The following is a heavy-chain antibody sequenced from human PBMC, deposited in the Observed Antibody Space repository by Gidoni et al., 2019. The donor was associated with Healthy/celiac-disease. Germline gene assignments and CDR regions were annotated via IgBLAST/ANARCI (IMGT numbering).Heavy chain of an antibody. CDR3: ARGDNSHCFDP. CDR1: GGSFSGYY. CDR2: INHSGST. D-gene: IGHD1-20*01. Sequence: QVQLQQWGAGLLKPSETLSLTCAVYGGSFSGYYWSWIRQPPGKGLEWIGEINHSGSTNYNPSLKSRVTISLDTSKNQFSLKLSSVTAADTAVYFCARGDNSHCFDPLGQGTLVTVSS. J-gene: IGHJ5*02. V-gene: IGHV4-34*01.